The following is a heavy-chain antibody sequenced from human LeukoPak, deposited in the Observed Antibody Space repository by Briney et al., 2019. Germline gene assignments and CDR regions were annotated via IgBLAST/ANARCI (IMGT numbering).Heavy chain of an antibody. CDR1: VDSASSDSAA. Sequence: SQTLSLTSAISVDSASSDSAAWTWTRRSPSRGLEWLGRTYYGSKCLSDFALSVKTGMTINGDTSKNQFSLQLTSVAPEDTAVYYCARKGTVTTRFDYWGQGILVTVSS. CDR2: TYYGSKCLS. CDR3: ARKGTVTTRFDY. V-gene: IGHV6-1*01. D-gene: IGHD4-11*01. J-gene: IGHJ4*02.